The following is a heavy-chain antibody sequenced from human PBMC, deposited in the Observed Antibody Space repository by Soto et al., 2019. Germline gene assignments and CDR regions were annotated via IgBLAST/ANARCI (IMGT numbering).Heavy chain of an antibody. V-gene: IGHV2-70*11. D-gene: IGHD3-3*01. CDR3: ARMIFGRSGEYYFDY. Sequence: GSGPTLVNPTQTLTLTCTFSGFSLSTSRMYVSWIRQPPGKALEWLARIDWDDAKYFNTSLKTRLTVSKDTSKTQVVLTMTNMDPVDTATYYCARMIFGRSGEYYFDYWGQGILVTVS. CDR1: GFSLSTSRMY. CDR2: IDWDDAK. J-gene: IGHJ4*02.